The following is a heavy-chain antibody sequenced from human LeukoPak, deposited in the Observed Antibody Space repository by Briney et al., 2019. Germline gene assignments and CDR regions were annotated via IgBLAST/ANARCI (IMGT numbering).Heavy chain of an antibody. CDR1: GFTFTNAW. CDR2: IKSISAGGTT. D-gene: IGHD4-17*01. Sequence: PGGSLRLSCAASGFTFTNAWMTWVRQAPGKGLEWVGRIKSISAGGTTDYAAAVKGRFTISRDDSKNTLYLQMISLKSEDTAVYYCTKDYGLDYWGQGTLVTVSS. V-gene: IGHV3-15*01. J-gene: IGHJ4*02. CDR3: TKDYGLDY.